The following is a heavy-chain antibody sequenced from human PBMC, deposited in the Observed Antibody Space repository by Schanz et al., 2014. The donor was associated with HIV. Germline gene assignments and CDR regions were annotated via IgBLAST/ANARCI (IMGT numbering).Heavy chain of an antibody. CDR1: GFTITSYG. Sequence: EVQLLESGGGLVQPGGSLRLSCAVSGFTITSYGMSWVRQAPGKGLEWVSSISSSSSYIYYADSVKGRFTISRDNAKNSLYLQMNSLRAGDTAVYYCARAHEEWELPHFDYWGQGTLVTVSS. CDR3: ARAHEEWELPHFDY. J-gene: IGHJ4*02. CDR2: ISSSSSYI. D-gene: IGHD1-26*01. V-gene: IGHV3-21*01.